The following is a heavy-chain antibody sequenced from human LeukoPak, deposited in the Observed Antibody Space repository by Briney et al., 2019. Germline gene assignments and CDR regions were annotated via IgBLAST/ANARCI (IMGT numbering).Heavy chain of an antibody. J-gene: IGHJ4*02. Sequence: GGSLRLSCAASGCTFTGSAMHWVRQASGKGLEWVGHIRSKANSYATAYAASVNGRFTISRDDSRNTAHLQMNSLKTEDTAVYFCTPNGYTYGFPFDNWGQGTLVTVSS. CDR2: IRSKANSYAT. CDR1: GCTFTGSA. CDR3: TPNGYTYGFPFDN. D-gene: IGHD5-18*01. V-gene: IGHV3-73*01.